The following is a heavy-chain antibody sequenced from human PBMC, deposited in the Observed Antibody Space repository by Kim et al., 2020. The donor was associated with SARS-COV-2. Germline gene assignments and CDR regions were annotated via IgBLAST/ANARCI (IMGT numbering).Heavy chain of an antibody. D-gene: IGHD6-13*01. CDR1: GFTFSSYG. CDR2: IWYDGSNK. CDR3: ARDGAAAGAGLRY. J-gene: IGHJ4*02. V-gene: IGHV3-33*01. Sequence: GGSLRLSCAASGFTFSSYGMHWVRQAPGKGLEWVAVIWYDGSNKYYADSVKGRFTISRDNSKNTLYLQMNSLRAEDTAVYYCARDGAAAGAGLRYWGQGTMVTVSS.